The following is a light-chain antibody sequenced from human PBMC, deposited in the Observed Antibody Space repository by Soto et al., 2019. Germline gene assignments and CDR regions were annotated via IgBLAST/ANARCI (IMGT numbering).Light chain of an antibody. J-gene: IGLJ1*01. CDR2: DVN. Sequence: QSVLTQPDSVSGSPGESITISCTGTNSDIGGYNYVSWYQQYPGKAPKLVIYDVNNRPSGVSNRFSGSKSGYTASLTISGLQAEDDAHYYCSSDRSYRTLDVFGTGTKLTVL. CDR3: SSDRSYRTLDV. CDR1: NSDIGGYNY. V-gene: IGLV2-14*03.